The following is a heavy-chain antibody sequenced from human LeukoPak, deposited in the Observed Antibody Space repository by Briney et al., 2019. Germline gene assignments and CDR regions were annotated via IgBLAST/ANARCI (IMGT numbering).Heavy chain of an antibody. CDR3: ARAPYDFWSGYYHY. J-gene: IGHJ4*02. V-gene: IGHV1-18*01. CDR2: ISAYNGNT. D-gene: IGHD3-3*01. CDR1: GYTFTSYG. Sequence: ASVKVSCKASGYTFTSYGISWVRQAPGQGLEWMGWISAYNGNTNYAQKLQGRVTMTTDTSTSTAYIELRSLRSDDTAVYYCARAPYDFWSGYYHYWGQGTLVTVSS.